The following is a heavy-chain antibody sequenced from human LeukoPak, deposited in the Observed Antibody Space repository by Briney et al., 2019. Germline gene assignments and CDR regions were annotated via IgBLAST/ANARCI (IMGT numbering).Heavy chain of an antibody. D-gene: IGHD3-22*01. CDR3: ARAPKIDYYDSSGDRDLLDFDY. J-gene: IGHJ4*02. CDR2: INPNSGGT. Sequence: ASVKVSCKTSGYTFTGYYMHWVRQAPGQGLEWMGWINPNSGGTNYAQKFQGRVTMTRDTSISTAYMELSRLRSDDTAVYYCARAPKIDYYDSSGDRDLLDFDYWGQGTLVTVSS. V-gene: IGHV1-2*02. CDR1: GYTFTGYY.